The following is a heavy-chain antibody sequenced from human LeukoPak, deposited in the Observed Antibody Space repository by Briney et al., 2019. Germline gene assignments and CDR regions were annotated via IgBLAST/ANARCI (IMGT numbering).Heavy chain of an antibody. Sequence: PGGSLSLSCAAAGLTFSNACMSWVRQAPGKGLEWVVRIKSKTDGGTTDYAAPVKGRFTISRDNSKNTLYLQMNSLRAEDTAVYYCARDLSGDYRLFLFDYWGQGTLVTVSS. V-gene: IGHV3-15*01. CDR2: IKSKTDGGTT. D-gene: IGHD4-17*01. CDR1: GLTFSNAC. J-gene: IGHJ4*02. CDR3: ARDLSGDYRLFLFDY.